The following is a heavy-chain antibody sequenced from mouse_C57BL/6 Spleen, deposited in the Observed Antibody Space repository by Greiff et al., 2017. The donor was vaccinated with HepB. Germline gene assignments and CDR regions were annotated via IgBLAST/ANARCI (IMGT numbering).Heavy chain of an antibody. CDR2: ISSGGDYI. CDR1: GFTFSSYA. Sequence: EVKLVESGEGLVKPGGSLKLSCAASGFTFSSYAMSWVRQTPEKRLEWVAYISSGGDYIYYADTVKGRFTISRDNARNTLYLQMSSLKSEDTAMYYCTRAPYYYGSSYNYAMDYWGQGTSVTVSS. CDR3: TRAPYYYGSSYNYAMDY. J-gene: IGHJ4*01. V-gene: IGHV5-9-1*02. D-gene: IGHD1-1*01.